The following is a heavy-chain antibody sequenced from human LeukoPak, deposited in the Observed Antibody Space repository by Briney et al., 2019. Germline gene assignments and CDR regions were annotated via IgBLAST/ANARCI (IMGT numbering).Heavy chain of an antibody. D-gene: IGHD1-1*01. CDR3: ARVSGRLERQSDLDY. CDR1: GFTFASYS. J-gene: IGHJ4*02. Sequence: GGSLRLSCAASGFTFASYSMNWVRQAPGKGLEWVPSISGDSTYIYNAGSVKGRFTISRDNAQASLYLQMISLRADDTAVYYCARVSGRLERQSDLDYWGQGTLVIVSS. CDR2: ISGDSTYI. V-gene: IGHV3-21*01.